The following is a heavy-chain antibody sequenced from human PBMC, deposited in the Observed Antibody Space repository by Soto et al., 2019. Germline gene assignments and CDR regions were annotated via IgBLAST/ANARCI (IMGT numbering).Heavy chain of an antibody. D-gene: IGHD1-7*01. CDR3: ARGSRWLELRGGHPLATYYYYGMDV. CDR2: IIPIFGTA. Sequence: GAAVKVSCKASGGTFGSYAIRWVRQAPGQGLEWMGGIIPIFGTANYAQKFQGRVTITAYESTSTAYMELSSLRSEDTAVYYCARGSRWLELRGGHPLATYYYYGMDVWGQGTTVTVSS. CDR1: GGTFGSYA. J-gene: IGHJ6*02. V-gene: IGHV1-69*13.